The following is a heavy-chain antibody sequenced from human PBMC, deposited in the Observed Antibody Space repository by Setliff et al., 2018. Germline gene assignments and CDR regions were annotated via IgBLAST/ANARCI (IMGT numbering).Heavy chain of an antibody. J-gene: IGHJ4*02. CDR1: GFTFSSYW. Sequence: GGSLRLSCAASGFTFSSYWMHWVRQAPGKGLEWVSRISDGSSTSYADSVKGRFTISRDNAKNSLYLQMSSLRAEDTAVYYCARWTARAVDYWGQGTLVTVSS. D-gene: IGHD6-6*01. CDR3: ARWTARAVDY. CDR2: ISDGSST. V-gene: IGHV3-74*01.